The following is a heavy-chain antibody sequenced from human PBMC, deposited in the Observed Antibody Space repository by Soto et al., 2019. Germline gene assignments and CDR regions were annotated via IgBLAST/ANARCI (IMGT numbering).Heavy chain of an antibody. CDR1: GDSISSGAW. CDR2: IYHSGNT. CDR3: ARDSRTGCSSTDCYRS. V-gene: IGHV4-4*02. Sequence: PSETLSLTCAVSGDSISSGAWWSWVRQSPGKGLQWIGEIYHSGNTRNNPSLKSRVTMSVDKSNNQFSLNLMSVTAADTATYYCARDSRTGCSSTDCYRSWGRGILVTVSS. J-gene: IGHJ5*02. D-gene: IGHD2-2*01.